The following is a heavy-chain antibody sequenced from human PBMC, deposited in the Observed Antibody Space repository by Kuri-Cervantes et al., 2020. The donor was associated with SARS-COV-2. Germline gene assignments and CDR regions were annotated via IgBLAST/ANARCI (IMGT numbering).Heavy chain of an antibody. CDR3: AREWGATGGYFDY. CDR2: ISYDGSNK. J-gene: IGHJ4*02. D-gene: IGHD1-26*01. Sequence: GGSLRLSCAASGFTFSSYAMPWVRQAPGKGLEWVAVISYDGSNKYYADSVKGRFTISRDNAKNSLYLQMNSLRAEDKAVYYCAREWGATGGYFDYWGQGTLVTVSS. V-gene: IGHV3-30-3*01. CDR1: GFTFSSYA.